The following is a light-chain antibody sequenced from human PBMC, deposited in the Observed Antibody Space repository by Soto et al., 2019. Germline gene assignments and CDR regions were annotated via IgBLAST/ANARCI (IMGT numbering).Light chain of an antibody. CDR1: QRVSSN. V-gene: IGKV3-15*01. J-gene: IGKJ1*01. CDR3: QQYNNRPPWT. CDR2: GAS. Sequence: EIVMTQSPATLSVSPGERATLACRASQRVSSNLAWNQQKPGQPPRLLIYGASTRATGVPARFSGSGSGTEFTRTSSSLQSDDFGVYYCQQYNNRPPWTFGQGTKVEI.